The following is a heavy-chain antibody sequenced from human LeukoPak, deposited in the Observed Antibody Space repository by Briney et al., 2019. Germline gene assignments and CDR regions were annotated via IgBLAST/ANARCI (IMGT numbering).Heavy chain of an antibody. J-gene: IGHJ4*02. CDR2: ISGSGGST. Sequence: PGGSLRLSCAASGFTFSSYAMSWVRQAPGKGVEWVSAISGSGGSTYYADSVKGRFTISRDNSKNTLYLQMNSLRAEDTAVYYCAKEMNVLLWFGELSDWGQGTLVTVSS. D-gene: IGHD3-10*01. CDR3: AKEMNVLLWFGELSD. V-gene: IGHV3-23*01. CDR1: GFTFSSYA.